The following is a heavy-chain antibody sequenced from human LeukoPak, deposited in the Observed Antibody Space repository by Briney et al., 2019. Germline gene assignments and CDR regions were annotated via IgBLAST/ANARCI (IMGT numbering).Heavy chain of an antibody. V-gene: IGHV3-20*04. J-gene: IGHJ4*02. CDR3: ARGGSGSYLWYFDY. D-gene: IGHD1-26*01. CDR1: GFTFDDYG. CDR2: INWNGGST. Sequence: GGSLRLSCAASGFTFDDYGMSWVRQAPGKGLEWVAGINWNGGSTGYADSVKGRFTISRDNAKNSLYLQVNSLRAEDTALYYCARGGSGSYLWYFDYWGQGTLVTVSS.